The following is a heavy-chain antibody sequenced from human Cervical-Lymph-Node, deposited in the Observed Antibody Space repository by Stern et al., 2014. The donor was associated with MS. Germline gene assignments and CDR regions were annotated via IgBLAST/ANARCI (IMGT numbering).Heavy chain of an antibody. CDR1: GYSFTSYW. Sequence: VQLVQSGAEVKKPGESLKISCKGSGYSFTSYWIGWVRQMPGKGLEWMGIINPGDPDTRYSPSFQGQVTISADKSISPAYLQWSSLKASDTAMYYCARRHCSSRRCGWFDPWGQGTLVTVSS. CDR3: ARRHCSSRRCGWFDP. D-gene: IGHD2-2*01. V-gene: IGHV5-51*01. J-gene: IGHJ5*02. CDR2: INPGDPDT.